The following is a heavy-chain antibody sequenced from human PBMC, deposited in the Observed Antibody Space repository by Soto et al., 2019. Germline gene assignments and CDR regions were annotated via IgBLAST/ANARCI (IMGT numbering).Heavy chain of an antibody. CDR2: ISAYNGNT. D-gene: IGHD3-22*01. V-gene: IGHV1-18*01. Sequence: ASVKVSCKASGYTFTSYGISWVRQAPGQGLEWMGWISAYNGNTNYAQKLQGRVTMTTDTSTSTAYMELRSLRSDDTAVYYCARVPPISYDSSGYYRFWGQGTLVTVSS. CDR3: ARVPPISYDSSGYYRF. CDR1: GYTFTSYG. J-gene: IGHJ4*02.